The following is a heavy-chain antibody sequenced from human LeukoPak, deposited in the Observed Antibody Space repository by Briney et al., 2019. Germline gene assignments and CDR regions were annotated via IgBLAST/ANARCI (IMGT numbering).Heavy chain of an antibody. Sequence: SETLSLTCAVSGYSISSGYYWGWIRQPPGKGLEWIGSIYHSGSTYYNPSLKSRVTISVDTSKNQFSLKLSSVTAADTAVCYCARQAGSYYRFDYWAREPWSPSPQ. J-gene: IGHJ4*02. V-gene: IGHV4-38-2*01. CDR3: ARQAGSYYRFDY. CDR2: IYHSGST. D-gene: IGHD3-10*01. CDR1: GYSISSGYY.